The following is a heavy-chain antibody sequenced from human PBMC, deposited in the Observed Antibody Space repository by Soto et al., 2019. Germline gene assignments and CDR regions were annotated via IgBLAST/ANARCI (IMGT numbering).Heavy chain of an antibody. CDR3: AKNQERELPRVIDF. D-gene: IGHD1-7*01. CDR2: MSGSSSTT. CDR1: GLTFSNYA. Sequence: GGSLRLSCATSGLTFSNYAMSWVRQSPGGGLEWVSSMSGSSSTTYYADSVRGRFTISRGRSKNTLYLQMSSLRAEDTALYYCAKNQERELPRVIDFWGQGTLVTVSS. J-gene: IGHJ4*02. V-gene: IGHV3-23*01.